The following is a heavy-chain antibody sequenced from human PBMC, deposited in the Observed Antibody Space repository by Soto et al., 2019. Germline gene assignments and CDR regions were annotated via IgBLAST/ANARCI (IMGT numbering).Heavy chain of an antibody. J-gene: IGHJ5*02. V-gene: IGHV4-39*01. CDR2: IYYSGST. CDR1: GGSISSSSYY. D-gene: IGHD6-19*01. CDR3: ARQGEIAVAGDNWFDP. Sequence: SETLSLTCAVSGGSISSSSYYWGWIRQPPGKGLEWIGSIYYSGSTYYNPSLKSRVTISVDTSKNQFSLKLSSVTAADTAVYYCARQGEIAVAGDNWFDPWGQGTLVTVSS.